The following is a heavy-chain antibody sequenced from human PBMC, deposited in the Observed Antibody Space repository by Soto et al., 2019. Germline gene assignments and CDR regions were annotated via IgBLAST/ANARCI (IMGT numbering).Heavy chain of an antibody. J-gene: IGHJ6*02. CDR2: IITIFDTA. D-gene: IGHD1-1*01. CDR1: GGTFSSYT. CDR3: ARNGTLTGYSYGMDV. V-gene: IGHV1-69*01. Sequence: QVQLVQSGAEVKKPGSSVKVSCKASGGTFSSYTINWVRQAPGQGLEWMGGIITIFDTANYAQKFQGRVTITADESTSTAYMEVSSLRSEDTAVYYCARNGTLTGYSYGMDVWGQGTTVTVSS.